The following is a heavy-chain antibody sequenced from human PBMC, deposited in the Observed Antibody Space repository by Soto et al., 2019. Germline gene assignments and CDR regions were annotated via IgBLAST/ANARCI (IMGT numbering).Heavy chain of an antibody. CDR1: GGTFSSYA. V-gene: IGHV1-69*01. CDR3: ARTSAYCSSTSCQPRAPHYYYGMDV. J-gene: IGHJ6*02. D-gene: IGHD2-2*01. CDR2: IIPIFGTA. Sequence: QVQLVQSGAEVKKPGSSVKVSCTASGGTFSSYAISWVRQAPGQGLEWMGGIIPIFGTANYAQKFQGRVTITADESTSTAYMELSSLRSEDTAVYYCARTSAYCSSTSCQPRAPHYYYGMDVWGQGTTVTVSS.